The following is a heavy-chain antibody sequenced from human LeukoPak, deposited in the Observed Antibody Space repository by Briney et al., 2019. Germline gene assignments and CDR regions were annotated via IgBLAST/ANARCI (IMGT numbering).Heavy chain of an antibody. CDR1: GFTVSTYY. D-gene: IGHD2-2*01. J-gene: IGHJ4*02. CDR3: ARGLGYCTSTTCLLPFDY. V-gene: IGHV3-53*01. Sequence: GGSLRLSCAASGFTVSTYYMTWVRQAPGKGLECVSVIYSGGSTYYADSVKGRFTVSRDNTKNTLYLQMNSLRAENTAMYYCARGLGYCTSTTCLLPFDYWGQGTLVTVSS. CDR2: IYSGGST.